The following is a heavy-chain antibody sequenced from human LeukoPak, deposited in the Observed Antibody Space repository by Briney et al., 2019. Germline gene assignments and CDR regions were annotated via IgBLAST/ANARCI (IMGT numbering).Heavy chain of an antibody. CDR1: GGSISSYY. V-gene: IGHV4-59*12. J-gene: IGHJ6*02. Sequence: SETLSLTCTVSGGSISSYYWSWIRQPPGKGLEWIGYIYYSGSTNYNPSLKSRVTISVDTSKNQFSLKLSSVTAADTAVYYCARGPQIGYYGMDVWGQGTTVTVSS. CDR2: IYYSGST. D-gene: IGHD3-3*01. CDR3: ARGPQIGYYGMDV.